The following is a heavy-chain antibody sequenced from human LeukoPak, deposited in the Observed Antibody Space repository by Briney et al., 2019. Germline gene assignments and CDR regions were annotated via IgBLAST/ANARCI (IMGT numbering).Heavy chain of an antibody. CDR1: GYTFTGYY. D-gene: IGHD6-13*01. CDR2: INPNSGGT. CDR3: ARGKLAAPGRTGYNWFDP. V-gene: IGHV1-2*02. J-gene: IGHJ5*02. Sequence: GASVKVSCKASGYTFTGYYIHWVRQAPGQGLEWMGWINPNSGGTNYAQKFQGRVIMPRDTSITTAYMELSGLRSDDTAIYYCARGKLAAPGRTGYNWFDPWGQGTLVTVSS.